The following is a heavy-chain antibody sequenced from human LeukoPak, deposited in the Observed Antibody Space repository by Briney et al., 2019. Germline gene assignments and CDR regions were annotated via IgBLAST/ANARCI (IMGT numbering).Heavy chain of an antibody. J-gene: IGHJ5*02. CDR2: IYPGDSET. CDR1: GYGFTTYW. V-gene: IGHV5-51*01. Sequence: GESLQISCQGPGYGFTTYWIAWGRRMPGKGVEGRGIIYPGDSETRYSPSFQGQVTISADKSFNTAYLQWSSLKASDSAIYYCARLVNYDFWSGYPTRGFDPWGQGTLVTVSS. D-gene: IGHD3-3*01. CDR3: ARLVNYDFWSGYPTRGFDP.